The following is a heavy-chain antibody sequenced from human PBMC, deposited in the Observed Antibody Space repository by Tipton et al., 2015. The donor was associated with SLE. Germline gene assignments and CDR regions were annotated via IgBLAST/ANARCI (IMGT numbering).Heavy chain of an antibody. V-gene: IGHV1-18*04. Sequence: QSGPEVKKPGASLKVSCRASDNAFASYGFTWVRQAPGQGLDWMGWISPHNGKTNYAQKFQGRVTMTAETSTSTVYMELRSLRSDDTAVYFCATTYNYAGFDYWGQGALVTVSS. CDR3: ATTYNYAGFDY. D-gene: IGHD1-1*01. J-gene: IGHJ4*02. CDR1: DNAFASYG. CDR2: ISPHNGKT.